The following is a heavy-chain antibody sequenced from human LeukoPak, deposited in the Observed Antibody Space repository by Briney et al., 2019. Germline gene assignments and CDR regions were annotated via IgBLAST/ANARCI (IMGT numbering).Heavy chain of an antibody. CDR3: ARANYYDSSGSDY. CDR2: INPNSGGT. V-gene: IGHV1-2*02. D-gene: IGHD3-22*01. J-gene: IGHJ4*02. Sequence: GASVKVSCKASGYTFTGYYIHWVRQAPGQGLEWMGWINPNSGGTNYAQKFQGRVTMTRDTSISTAYVELSRLRSDDTAVYYCARANYYDSSGSDYWGQGTLVTVPS. CDR1: GYTFTGYY.